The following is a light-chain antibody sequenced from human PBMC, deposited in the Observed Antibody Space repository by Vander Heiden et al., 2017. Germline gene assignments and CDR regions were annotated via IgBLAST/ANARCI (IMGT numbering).Light chain of an antibody. CDR1: QSLLHSNGYNY. CDR3: RQALQTPCT. V-gene: IGKV2-28*01. CDR2: LAS. Sequence: DIVMTQSPLSLPVTPGEPASISCRSSQSLLHSNGYNYLDWFLQKPGQSPQLLIYLASHRASGVPDRFSGSGSGTDFTLKISRVEAEDVGVYYFRQALQTPCTFGQGTKMEIK. J-gene: IGKJ2*02.